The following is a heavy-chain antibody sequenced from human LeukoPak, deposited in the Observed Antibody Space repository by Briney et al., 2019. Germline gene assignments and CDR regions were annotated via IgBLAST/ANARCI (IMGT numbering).Heavy chain of an antibody. Sequence: GESLKISCKGSGYSFTSYWIGWVRQMPGKGLEWMGIMYPGDSDTRYSPSFQGQVTISADKSISTAYLQWSSLKASDTAMYYCARLNPAAAGLYYFDYWGQGTLVTVSS. CDR2: MYPGDSDT. J-gene: IGHJ4*02. V-gene: IGHV5-51*01. CDR3: ARLNPAAAGLYYFDY. CDR1: GYSFTSYW. D-gene: IGHD6-13*01.